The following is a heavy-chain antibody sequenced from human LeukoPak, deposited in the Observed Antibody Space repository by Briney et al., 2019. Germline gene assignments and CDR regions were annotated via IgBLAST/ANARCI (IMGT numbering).Heavy chain of an antibody. D-gene: IGHD3-3*01. J-gene: IGHJ4*02. CDR2: IYYSGST. V-gene: IGHV4-59*12. CDR1: GGSISSYY. Sequence: KTSETLSLTCTVSGGSISSYYWSWIRQPPGKGLEWIGYIYYSGSTNYNPSLKSRVTISVDTSKNQFSLKLSSVTAADTAVYYCAAYDFWSGYGSFDYWGQGTLVTVSS. CDR3: AAYDFWSGYGSFDY.